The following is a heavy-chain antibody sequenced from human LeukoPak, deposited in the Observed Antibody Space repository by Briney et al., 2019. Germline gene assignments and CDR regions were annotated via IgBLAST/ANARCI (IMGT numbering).Heavy chain of an antibody. J-gene: IGHJ4*02. Sequence: GGSLRLSCAASGFTVSSYYMSWVRQAPGKGLEWVSVIYSGGSTYYADSVKGRFTISRDNSKNTLYLQMNSLRAEDTAVYYCARDLTYDYVWGSYRYSDYWGQGTLVTVSS. CDR1: GFTVSSYY. V-gene: IGHV3-53*01. CDR2: IYSGGST. D-gene: IGHD3-16*02. CDR3: ARDLTYDYVWGSYRYSDY.